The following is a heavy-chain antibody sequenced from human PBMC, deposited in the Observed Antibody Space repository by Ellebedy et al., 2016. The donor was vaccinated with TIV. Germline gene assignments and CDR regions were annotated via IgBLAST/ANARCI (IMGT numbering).Heavy chain of an antibody. J-gene: IGHJ4*02. CDR2: IYYSGST. Sequence: SETLSLTCTVSGGSISSYYWSWIRQPPGKGLEWIGYIYYSGSTNYNPSLKSRVTISVDTSKNQFSLKLSSVTAADTAVYYCARSFYGGNPYYFEYWGQGTLVTVSS. CDR1: GGSISSYY. V-gene: IGHV4-59*08. D-gene: IGHD4-23*01. CDR3: ARSFYGGNPYYFEY.